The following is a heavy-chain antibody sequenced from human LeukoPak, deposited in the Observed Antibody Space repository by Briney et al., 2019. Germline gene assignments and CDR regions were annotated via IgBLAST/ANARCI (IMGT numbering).Heavy chain of an antibody. V-gene: IGHV3-23*01. J-gene: IGHJ4*02. CDR2: ISDSGAST. D-gene: IGHD5-12*01. CDR3: AKLRYSGYDPIDY. CDR1: GFTFSRYV. Sequence: GGSLRVSCAASGFTFSRYVMSWVRQAPGKGLEWVSDISDSGASTYYADSVKGRFTVSRDNSKNTLYLQMNSLRAEDTATYDCAKLRYSGYDPIDYWGQGTLVTVSS.